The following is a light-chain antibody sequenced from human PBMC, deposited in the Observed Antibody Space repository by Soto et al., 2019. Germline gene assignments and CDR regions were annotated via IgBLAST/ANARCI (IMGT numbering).Light chain of an antibody. J-gene: IGKJ1*01. CDR1: QNVNTW. CDR3: QQYNTYWT. Sequence: DIQMTQSPSSLSASVGDRVTITCRASQNVNTWLAWYQQKPGKAPKVLIYDASTLQSGGPSRFSGSGSGTEFTLTISSLQPDDFATYYCQQYNTYWTFGQGTKVDIK. V-gene: IGKV1-5*01. CDR2: DAS.